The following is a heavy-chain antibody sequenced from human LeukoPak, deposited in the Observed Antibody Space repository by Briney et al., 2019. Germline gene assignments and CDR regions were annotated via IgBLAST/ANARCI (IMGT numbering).Heavy chain of an antibody. CDR1: GGSLSGFY. Sequence: SETLSLTCAVYGGSLSGFYWSWIRQPPGKGLEWIGEINHSRSTYYNPSLKSRVTISADTSKNQFSLKVTSVTAADTAVYYCATLGEYYDSSGYYYNWGQGTLVTVSS. J-gene: IGHJ4*02. V-gene: IGHV4-34*01. D-gene: IGHD3-22*01. CDR3: ATLGEYYDSSGYYYN. CDR2: INHSRST.